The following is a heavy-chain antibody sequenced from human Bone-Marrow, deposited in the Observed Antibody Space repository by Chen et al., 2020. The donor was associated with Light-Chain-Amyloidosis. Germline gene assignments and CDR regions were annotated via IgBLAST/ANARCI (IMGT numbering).Heavy chain of an antibody. CDR2: MTNSGSKI. D-gene: IGHD6-19*01. CDR3: ARGKAVAVFDYGMDV. CDR1: GFTLNSYT. Sequence: EVQLVESGGGLVKPGGSLRLSCRASGFTLNSYTMKWVRQAPGKGLEWVSSMTNSGSKIYSADSVKGRFTISRDNAENSVYLQMNSLRVEDTALYYCARGKAVAVFDYGMDVWGQGTTVTVSS. V-gene: IGHV3-21*01. J-gene: IGHJ6*02.